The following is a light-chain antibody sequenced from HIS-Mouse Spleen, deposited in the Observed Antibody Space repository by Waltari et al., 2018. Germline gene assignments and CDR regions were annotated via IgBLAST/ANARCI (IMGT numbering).Light chain of an antibody. CDR2: DVS. CDR1: RSDVGGYNY. CDR3: SSYTSSSTRV. V-gene: IGLV2-14*03. J-gene: IGLJ3*02. Sequence: QSALTQPASVSGSPGQSITISCTGTRSDVGGYNYFSWYQQHPGQAPKLMIYDVSNRPSGVSNRFSGSKSGNTASLTISGLQAEDEADYYCSSYTSSSTRVFGGGTKLTVL.